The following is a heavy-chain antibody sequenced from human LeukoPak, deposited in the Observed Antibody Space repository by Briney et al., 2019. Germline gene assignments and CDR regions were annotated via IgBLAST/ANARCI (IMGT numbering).Heavy chain of an antibody. Sequence: PGGSPRLSCAASGFTFSSYSMNWVRQAPGKGLEWVSSISSSSNYIYYADSVKGRFTISRDNAKNSLYLQMNSLRAEDTAVYYCARETNLLLRGSAFDIWGQGTMVTVSS. D-gene: IGHD1-26*01. CDR3: ARETNLLLRGSAFDI. CDR1: GFTFSSYS. CDR2: ISSSSNYI. J-gene: IGHJ3*02. V-gene: IGHV3-21*01.